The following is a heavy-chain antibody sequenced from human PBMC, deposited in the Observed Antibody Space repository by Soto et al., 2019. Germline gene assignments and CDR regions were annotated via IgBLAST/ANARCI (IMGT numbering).Heavy chain of an antibody. Sequence: EVQLVESGGGLVKPGGSLRLSCAASGFTFSSYSMNWVRQAPGKGLEWVSSISSSSSYIYYADSVKGRFTISRDNAKNSLYLQMNSLRAEDTAVYYCAREGIAVAGYYFDYWGKGTLVPVSS. CDR1: GFTFSSYS. V-gene: IGHV3-21*01. J-gene: IGHJ4*02. D-gene: IGHD6-19*01. CDR2: ISSSSSYI. CDR3: AREGIAVAGYYFDY.